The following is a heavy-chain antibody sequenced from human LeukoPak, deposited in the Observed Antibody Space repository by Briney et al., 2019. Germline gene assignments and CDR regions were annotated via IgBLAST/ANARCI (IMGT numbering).Heavy chain of an antibody. CDR3: ARGTAGAFDR. D-gene: IGHD2-21*02. V-gene: IGHV3-7*01. CDR1: AFTFSSYW. Sequence: PGGSLRLSCAASAFTFSSYWRAWVRPAPGKGLEWVANIKRDGSEKYYVDSVKGLFTFSRDNAKNSLYLQMNSLRAEDTAVYYCARGTAGAFDRWGQGTLVTVSS. CDR2: IKRDGSEK. J-gene: IGHJ5*02.